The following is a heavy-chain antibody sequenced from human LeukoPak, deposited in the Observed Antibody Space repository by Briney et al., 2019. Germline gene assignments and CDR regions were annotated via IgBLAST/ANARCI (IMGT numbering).Heavy chain of an antibody. CDR2: INPNGGGT. Sequence: ASVKVSCKASGYIFSDYYMHWVRQAPGQGLEWMGWINPNGGGTNYAQKLQGRVTMTRDRSISTVHMDLSRLTYDDTAVYYCARDKGPRWEDYWGQGTLVTVSS. D-gene: IGHD1-26*01. V-gene: IGHV1-2*02. CDR3: ARDKGPRWEDY. J-gene: IGHJ4*02. CDR1: GYIFSDYY.